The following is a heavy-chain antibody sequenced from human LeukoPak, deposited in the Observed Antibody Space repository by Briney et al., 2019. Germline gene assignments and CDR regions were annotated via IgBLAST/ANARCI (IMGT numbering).Heavy chain of an antibody. CDR1: GYTLTSYY. V-gene: IGHV1-46*01. CDR3: ARAGIVVVPAARRLDY. Sequence: ASVKVSCKASGYTLTSYYMHWVRQAPGQGLEWMGIINPSGGSTSYAQKFQGRVTMTRDTSTSTVYMELSSLRSEDTAVYYCARAGIVVVPAARRLDYWGQGTLVTVSS. D-gene: IGHD2-2*01. J-gene: IGHJ4*02. CDR2: INPSGGST.